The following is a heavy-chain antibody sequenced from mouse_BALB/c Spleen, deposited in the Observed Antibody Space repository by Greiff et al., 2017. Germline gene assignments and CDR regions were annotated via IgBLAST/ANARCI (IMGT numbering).Heavy chain of an antibody. CDR3: ARERKGPSYWYFDV. Sequence: QVQLKESGPGLVAPSQSLSITCTVSGFSLTSYGVHWVRQPPGKGLEWLGVIWAGGSTNYNSALMSRLSISKDNSKSQVFLKMNSLQTDDTAMYYCARERKGPSYWYFDVWGAGTTVTVSS. CDR2: IWAGGST. CDR1: GFSLTSYG. V-gene: IGHV2-9*02. J-gene: IGHJ1*01.